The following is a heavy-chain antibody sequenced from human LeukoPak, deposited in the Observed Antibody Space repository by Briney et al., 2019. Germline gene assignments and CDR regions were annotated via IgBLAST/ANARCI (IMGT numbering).Heavy chain of an antibody. CDR3: ARDRGGAYDFWSGYYTGYFDY. J-gene: IGHJ4*02. CDR1: GFTFSSYN. D-gene: IGHD3-3*01. Sequence: PGGSLRLSCAASGFTFSSYNMNWVRQAPGKGLEWVSYISDSSTTIYYADSVKGRFTISRDNAKNSLYLQMNSLRAEDTAVYYCARDRGGAYDFWSGYYTGYFDYWGQGTRVTVSS. CDR2: ISDSSTTI. V-gene: IGHV3-48*01.